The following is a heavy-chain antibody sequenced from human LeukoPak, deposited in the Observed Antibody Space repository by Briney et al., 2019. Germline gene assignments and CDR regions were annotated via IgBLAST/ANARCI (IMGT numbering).Heavy chain of an antibody. Sequence: PGGSLRLSCAASGFTFSSYAMSWVRQAPGKGLEWVSAISGSGGSTYYADSVKGRFTISRDNSKNTLYLQMNSLRAEDTAVYYCAKGDVLLWFGDCFDYWGQGTLVTVSS. CDR2: ISGSGGST. V-gene: IGHV3-23*01. CDR3: AKGDVLLWFGDCFDY. J-gene: IGHJ4*02. D-gene: IGHD3-10*01. CDR1: GFTFSSYA.